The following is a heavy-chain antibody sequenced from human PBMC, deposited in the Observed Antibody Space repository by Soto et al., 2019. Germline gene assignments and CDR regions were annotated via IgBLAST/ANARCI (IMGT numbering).Heavy chain of an antibody. V-gene: IGHV3-30*03. J-gene: IGHJ4*02. CDR3: ATQESDWNDHFDY. D-gene: IGHD1-1*01. Sequence: QVQLVESGGGVVQPGRSLRLSCAASGFSFSSYGMHWVRKAPGKGLEWVAMISYDGTDEYYADSVKGRFTISRDNSKNAVYLQMNSLRAEHTAVYYCATQESDWNDHFDYWGQRTILTVSS. CDR2: ISYDGTDE. CDR1: GFSFSSYG.